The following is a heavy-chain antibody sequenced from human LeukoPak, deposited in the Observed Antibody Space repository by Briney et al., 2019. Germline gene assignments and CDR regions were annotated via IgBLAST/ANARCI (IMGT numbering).Heavy chain of an antibody. CDR1: EFNFYKYW. CDR3: ARSYYYDSMIDY. J-gene: IGHJ4*02. Sequence: GGSLRLSCAASEFNFYKYWMHWVRQVPGEGLVWVSRINTDGSNTKYADSVKGRFTIPRDNGKNTLFLQMNSLRAEDTAVYYCARSYYYDSMIDYWGQGTLVTVSS. CDR2: INTDGSNT. V-gene: IGHV3-74*03. D-gene: IGHD3-22*01.